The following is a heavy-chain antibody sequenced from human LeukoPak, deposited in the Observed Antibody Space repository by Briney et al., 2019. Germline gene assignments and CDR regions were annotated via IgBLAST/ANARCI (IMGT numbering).Heavy chain of an antibody. V-gene: IGHV5-51*01. CDR3: TRGCSGGSCSRDAMDV. CDR1: GYRFSSDW. CDR2: IFPIDSET. D-gene: IGHD2-15*01. J-gene: IGHJ6*02. Sequence: GGSLKISFKASGYRFSSDWIAWVRQMPGKGLEWMGIIFPIDSETTYSPSFQGQVTISADKSLSTAYLQWSSLKASDTAMYYCTRGCSGGSCSRDAMDVWGQGTMVTVSS.